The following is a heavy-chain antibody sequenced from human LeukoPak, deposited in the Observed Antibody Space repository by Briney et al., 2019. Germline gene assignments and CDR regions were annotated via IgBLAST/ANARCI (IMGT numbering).Heavy chain of an antibody. CDR1: GFTFSSYS. CDR3: AKRGGTYYFDD. J-gene: IGHJ4*02. V-gene: IGHV3-48*01. CDR2: ISSSGSTI. D-gene: IGHD1-7*01. Sequence: GGSLRLSCAASGFTFSSYSMNWVRQAPGKGLEWVSYISSSGSTIYYADSVRGRFTISRDNSKNTLYLQMNSLRAEDTAVYYCAKRGGTYYFDDWGQGTLVTVSS.